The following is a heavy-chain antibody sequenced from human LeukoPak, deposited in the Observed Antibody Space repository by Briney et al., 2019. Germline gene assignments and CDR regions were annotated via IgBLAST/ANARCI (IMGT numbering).Heavy chain of an antibody. V-gene: IGHV4-59*01. CDR3: ASSLNSSGWYYFDY. CDR1: GGSISSYY. CDR2: IYYSGST. D-gene: IGHD6-19*01. J-gene: IGHJ4*02. Sequence: SETLSLTCTVSGGSISSYYWSWIRQPPGKGLEWIGYIYYSGSTNYNPSLKSRVTISVDTSKNQFSPKLSSVTAADTAVYYCASSLNSSGWYYFDYWGQGTLVTVSS.